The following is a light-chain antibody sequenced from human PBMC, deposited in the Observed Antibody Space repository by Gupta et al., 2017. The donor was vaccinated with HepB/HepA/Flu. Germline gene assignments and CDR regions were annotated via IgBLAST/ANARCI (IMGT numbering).Light chain of an antibody. Sequence: QSALTQPASASGSPGQSITISCTGPSSDVSWYQQHPGKAPKLMIYAVSNRPARVSYRFSGSKSGDTASLTISWLQAEDEADYYCSSFTSTSSLAVFGGGTKVTVL. CDR2: AVS. CDR3: SSFTSTSSLAV. CDR1: SSDV. J-gene: IGLJ2*01. V-gene: IGLV2-14*01.